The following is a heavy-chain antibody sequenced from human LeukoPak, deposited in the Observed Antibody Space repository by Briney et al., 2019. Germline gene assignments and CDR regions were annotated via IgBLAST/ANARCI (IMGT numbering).Heavy chain of an antibody. CDR1: GFTFDDYG. D-gene: IGHD2-8*01. CDR2: ISSSSSYI. Sequence: GGSLRLSCAASGFTFDDYGVSWVRQAPGKGLEWVSSISSSSSYIYYADSVKGRFTIPRDNAKNSLYLQMNSLRAEDTAVYYCAREDSNGDAFDIWGQGTMVTVSS. CDR3: AREDSNGDAFDI. V-gene: IGHV3-21*01. J-gene: IGHJ3*02.